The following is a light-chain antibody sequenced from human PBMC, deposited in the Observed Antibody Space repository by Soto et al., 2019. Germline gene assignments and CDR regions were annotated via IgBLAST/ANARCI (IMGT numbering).Light chain of an antibody. V-gene: IGKV1-5*01. J-gene: IGKJ2*01. CDR3: QQYNSYLYT. CDR2: DAS. CDR1: QSISTW. Sequence: TQSPGTLSLSPGERAAITCRASQSISTWLAWYQQKPGKAPKLLISDASSLESGVPSRFSGSGSGTEFTLTISSLQPDDFATYYCQQYNSYLYTFGQGTKLEIK.